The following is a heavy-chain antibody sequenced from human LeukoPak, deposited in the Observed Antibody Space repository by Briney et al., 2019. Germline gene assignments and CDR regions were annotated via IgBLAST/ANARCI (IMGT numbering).Heavy chain of an antibody. CDR1: GFSRYPSGMG. CDR3: AHRGKSGYCTGGSYQNFDH. J-gene: IGHJ4*02. CDR2: IYWDDDK. D-gene: IGHD2-15*01. V-gene: IGHV2-5*02. Sequence: SGPTLVKPTQTLTLTCSFSGFSRYPSGMGEGWVCQPPGKALEGLALIYWDDDKRYSPSMNSRLTITKDTYKNQVVLTMTNMDPVDTATYYCAHRGKSGYCTGGSYQNFDHWGRGALVTVCS.